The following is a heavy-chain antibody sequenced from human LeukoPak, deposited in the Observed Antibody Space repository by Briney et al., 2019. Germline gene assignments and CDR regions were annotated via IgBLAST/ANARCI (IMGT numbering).Heavy chain of an antibody. Sequence: ASVKVSCKASGYTFTSYGISWVRQAPGQGLEWMGWISAYNGNTNYAQKLQGRVTMTTDTSTSTAYVELRSLRSDDTAVYYCARDGGIAAAAPDYWGQGTLVTVSS. J-gene: IGHJ4*02. CDR1: GYTFTSYG. V-gene: IGHV1-18*01. D-gene: IGHD6-13*01. CDR3: ARDGGIAAAAPDY. CDR2: ISAYNGNT.